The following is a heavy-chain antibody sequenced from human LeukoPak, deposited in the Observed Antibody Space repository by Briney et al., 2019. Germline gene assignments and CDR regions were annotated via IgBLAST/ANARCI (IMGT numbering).Heavy chain of an antibody. CDR1: GGSISSYY. Sequence: SETLSLTCTVSGGSISSYYWSWIRQTAGEGLKWIGRFYTSGSASYNPSLKSRVSLSVDTSKNQFSLKLSSVTAADTAVYYCARDPLGNFWYFDLWGRGALVTVSS. V-gene: IGHV4-4*07. D-gene: IGHD4-23*01. CDR2: FYTSGSA. CDR3: ARDPLGNFWYFDL. J-gene: IGHJ2*01.